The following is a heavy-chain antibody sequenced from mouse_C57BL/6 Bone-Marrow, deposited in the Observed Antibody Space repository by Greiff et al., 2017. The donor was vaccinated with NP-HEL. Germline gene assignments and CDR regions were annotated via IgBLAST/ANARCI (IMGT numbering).Heavy chain of an antibody. Sequence: VKLVESGAELARPGASVKLSCKASGYTFTSYGISWVKQRTGQGLEWIGEIYPRSGNTYYNEKFKGKATLTADKSSSTAYMELRSLTSEDSAVYFCASHYGRYYAMDYWGQGTSVTVSA. D-gene: IGHD1-1*01. CDR3: ASHYGRYYAMDY. CDR1: GYTFTSYG. J-gene: IGHJ4*01. V-gene: IGHV1-81*01. CDR2: IYPRSGNT.